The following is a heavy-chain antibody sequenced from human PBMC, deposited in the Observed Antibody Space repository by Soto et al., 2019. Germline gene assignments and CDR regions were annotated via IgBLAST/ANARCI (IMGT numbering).Heavy chain of an antibody. CDR3: AREKPRAQLYYVSGSQMGNWFDP. V-gene: IGHV4-59*01. J-gene: IGHJ5*02. CDR1: GGSIRSYY. CDR2: MYYSGST. D-gene: IGHD3-10*01. Sequence: SETLSLTCTVSGGSIRSYYWSWIRQPPGKGLEWIGYMYYSGSTKYNPSLKSRVTISVDTSKNQFSLNLSSVTVADTAVYYCAREKPRAQLYYVSGSQMGNWFDPWGQGTLVTVSS.